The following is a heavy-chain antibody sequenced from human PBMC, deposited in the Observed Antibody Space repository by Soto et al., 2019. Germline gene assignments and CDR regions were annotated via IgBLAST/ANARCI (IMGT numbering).Heavy chain of an antibody. CDR2: MSYDRVTK. J-gene: IGHJ4*02. CDR1: GFSFSIHA. V-gene: IGHV3-30*04. Sequence: GGSLRLSCAASGFSFSIHAMHWIRQAPGKGLEWVALMSYDRVTKTYADSVKGRFTISRDDSKSIAYLQMNSLKTEDTAVYYCTRTKQQLAPGCFDYWGQGTLVTVSS. D-gene: IGHD6-13*01. CDR3: TRTKQQLAPGCFDY.